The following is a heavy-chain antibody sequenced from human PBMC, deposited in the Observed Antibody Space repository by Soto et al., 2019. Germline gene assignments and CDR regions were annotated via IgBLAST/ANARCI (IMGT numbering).Heavy chain of an antibody. CDR2: IIPFLGKI. V-gene: IGHV1-69*06. J-gene: IGHJ4*02. CDR1: GSIFITYG. Sequence: QVQLVQSGAEMKMPGSSVKVSCKTSGSIFITYGISWVRQAPGQGLEWMGGIIPFLGKINHAQIFQDRVTITADKATCTVYLELTDLISNDTAVYYCASETAHRGASGRPLLPENFDSWGQGTLVTVSS. CDR3: ASETAHRGASGRPLLPENFDS. D-gene: IGHD3-10*01.